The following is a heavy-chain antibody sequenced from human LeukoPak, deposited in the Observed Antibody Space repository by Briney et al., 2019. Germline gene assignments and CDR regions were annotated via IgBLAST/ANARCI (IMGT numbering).Heavy chain of an antibody. J-gene: IGHJ4*02. D-gene: IGHD6-19*01. CDR3: ARRSGWYVDY. CDR2: VYYSGST. CDR1: GGSISSTAYY. V-gene: IGHV4-39*01. Sequence: SETLSLTCTVSGGSISSTAYYWDWIRQPPGKGLEWIGSVYYSGSTYYNPSLKSRVTISVDTSKNRFSLKLSSVTAADTAVYYCARRSGWYVDYWGQGTLVTVSS.